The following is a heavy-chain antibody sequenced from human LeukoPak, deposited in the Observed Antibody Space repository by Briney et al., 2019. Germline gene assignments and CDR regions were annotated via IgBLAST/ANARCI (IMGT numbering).Heavy chain of an antibody. Sequence: ASVKVSCKASGCTFTGYYMHWVRQAPGQGLEWVAWIIAVTGITNYAQKFQGRVTVTTDTSTSTAYMELRGLRSDDTAVYYCARDNDHGTFQAENYWGPGTLVTVSS. V-gene: IGHV1-18*04. CDR1: GCTFTGYY. J-gene: IGHJ4*02. CDR3: ARDNDHGTFQAENY. D-gene: IGHD1-1*01. CDR2: IIAVTGIT.